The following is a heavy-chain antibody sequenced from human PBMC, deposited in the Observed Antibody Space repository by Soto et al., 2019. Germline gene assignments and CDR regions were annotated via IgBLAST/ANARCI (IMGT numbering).Heavy chain of an antibody. CDR1: GGSISSYY. Sequence: SETLSLTCTASGGSISSYYWSWVRQPPGKGLEWIGYIQYSGSTSHNPSLKSRVTILVDTSKNQFSLKLSSVTAADTAVYYCARGPNSSAYHRYYLDVWGKGTTVTVSS. CDR3: ARGPNSSAYHRYYLDV. V-gene: IGHV4-59*08. J-gene: IGHJ6*03. CDR2: IQYSGST. D-gene: IGHD2-2*01.